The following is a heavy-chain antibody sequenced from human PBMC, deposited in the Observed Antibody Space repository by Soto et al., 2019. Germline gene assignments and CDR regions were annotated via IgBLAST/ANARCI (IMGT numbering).Heavy chain of an antibody. J-gene: IGHJ4*02. Sequence: ESGGGLVQPGRSLRLSCAASGFTFDDYAMHWVRQAPGKGLEWVSGISWNSGSIGYADSVKGRFTISRDNAKNSLYLQMNSLRAEDTALYYCARGSSSTMLLFDYWGQGTLVTVSS. CDR3: ARGSSSTMLLFDY. V-gene: IGHV3-9*01. CDR2: ISWNSGSI. D-gene: IGHD6-6*01. CDR1: GFTFDDYA.